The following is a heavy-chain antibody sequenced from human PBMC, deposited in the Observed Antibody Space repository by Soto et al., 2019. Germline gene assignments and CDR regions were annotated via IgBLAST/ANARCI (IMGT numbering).Heavy chain of an antibody. CDR2: ISDDGSNK. V-gene: IGHV3-30*18. Sequence: GGSLRLSCAASGFTFSSHGMHWVRQAPGKGLEWVADISDDGSNKYYADSVKGRFTISRDNSKSTLYLQMNSLRGDDTAVYYCAKAYSSNWYYFDYWGQGTLVTVSS. CDR1: GFTFSSHG. CDR3: AKAYSSNWYYFDY. D-gene: IGHD6-13*01. J-gene: IGHJ4*02.